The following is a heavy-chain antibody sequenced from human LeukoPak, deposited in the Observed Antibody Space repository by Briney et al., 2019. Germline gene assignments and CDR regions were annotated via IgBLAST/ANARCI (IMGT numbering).Heavy chain of an antibody. V-gene: IGHV3-48*03. J-gene: IGHJ4*02. CDR3: ASNSLELAYYFDY. CDR2: ISSSGSTI. CDR1: GFTFSSYE. D-gene: IGHD6-13*01. Sequence: GGSLRLSCAASGFTFSSYEMNWVGQAPGKGLEWVSYISSSGSTIYYADSVKGRFTISRDNAKNSLYLQMNSLRAEDTAVYYCASNSLELAYYFDYWGQGTLVTVSS.